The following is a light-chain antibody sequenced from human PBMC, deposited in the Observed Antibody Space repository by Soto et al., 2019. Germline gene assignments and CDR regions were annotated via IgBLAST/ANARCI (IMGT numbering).Light chain of an antibody. Sequence: EVLLTQSPGTLSSSPGERATLSCRASQRLSGNSLAWYQQKPGQAPRLLLYGTSTRATGIPDRFSGSGSGTDFTLTISRLEPEDFAVYYCQMSGRSPLTFGQGTKVDIK. V-gene: IGKV3-20*01. CDR1: QRLSGNS. J-gene: IGKJ1*01. CDR2: GTS. CDR3: QMSGRSPLT.